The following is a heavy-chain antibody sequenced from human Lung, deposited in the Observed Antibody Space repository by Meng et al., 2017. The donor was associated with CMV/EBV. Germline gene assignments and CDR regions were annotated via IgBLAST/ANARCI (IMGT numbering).Heavy chain of an antibody. Sequence: ASXXVSCKASGYTFTGYYMHWVRQAPGQGLEWMGWINPNSGGTNYAQKFQGRVTMTRDTSISTAYMELSRLRSDDTAVYYCARDMGYWNVDYWGQGTLVTVSS. CDR1: GYTFTGYY. D-gene: IGHD1-1*01. CDR2: INPNSGGT. CDR3: ARDMGYWNVDY. J-gene: IGHJ4*02. V-gene: IGHV1-2*02.